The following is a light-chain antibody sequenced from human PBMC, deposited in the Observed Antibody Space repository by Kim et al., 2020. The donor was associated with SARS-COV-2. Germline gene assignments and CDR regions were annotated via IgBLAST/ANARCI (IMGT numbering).Light chain of an antibody. CDR2: RDR. CDR3: HVWDSNTAV. CDR1: SIGAKS. V-gene: IGLV3-9*01. J-gene: IGLJ3*02. Sequence: VAVGETARITCGGSSIGAKSVHWYQQKPGQAPVLVIYRDRNRPSGIPERFSGSNSGNTATLTISRAQAGDEADYYCHVWDSNTAVFGGGTQLTVL.